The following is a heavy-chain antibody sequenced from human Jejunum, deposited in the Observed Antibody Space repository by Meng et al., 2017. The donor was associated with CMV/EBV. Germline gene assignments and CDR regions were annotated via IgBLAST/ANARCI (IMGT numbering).Heavy chain of an antibody. V-gene: IGHV3-21*06. CDR3: ARLEPLAAGGFFDY. CDR2: ISPSGSYK. Sequence: GFTLSTYGINWVRQSPGAGLEWVSSISPSGSYKYYADSVKGRFTISRDNAKNSVHLDMNSLRAEDTAVYYCARLEPLAAGGFFDYWGQGTPVTVSS. J-gene: IGHJ4*02. CDR1: GFTLSTYG. D-gene: IGHD6-13*01.